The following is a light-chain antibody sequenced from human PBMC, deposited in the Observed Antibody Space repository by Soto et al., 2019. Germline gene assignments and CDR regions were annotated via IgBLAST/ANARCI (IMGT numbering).Light chain of an antibody. CDR3: QQYGSPPWA. Sequence: IVLTQSPGTLSLSPGERATLSCRASQSVGSNFLAWYQQKRGQAPRILIYAASNRASGIPDRFSGSGSGSDVTLTISRLAPEDFAVYYCQQYGSPPWAFGQGTRVEI. J-gene: IGKJ1*01. V-gene: IGKV3-20*01. CDR1: QSVGSNF. CDR2: AAS.